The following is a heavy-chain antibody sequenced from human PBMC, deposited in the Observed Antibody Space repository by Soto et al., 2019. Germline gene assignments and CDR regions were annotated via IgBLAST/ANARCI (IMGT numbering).Heavy chain of an antibody. CDR1: GFTFSSYG. D-gene: IGHD4-17*01. V-gene: IGHV3-30*18. Sequence: GGSLRLSCVASGFTFSSYGMHWVRQAPGKGLEWVAVISYDGSNKYYADSVKGRFTISRDNSKNTLYLQMNSLRAEDTAVYYCAKSLLPNYGDPRYGMDVWGQGTTVTVSS. CDR2: ISYDGSNK. J-gene: IGHJ6*02. CDR3: AKSLLPNYGDPRYGMDV.